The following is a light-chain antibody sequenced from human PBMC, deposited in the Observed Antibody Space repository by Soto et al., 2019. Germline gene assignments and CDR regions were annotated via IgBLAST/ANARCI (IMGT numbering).Light chain of an antibody. CDR3: QQFGSSPWT. Sequence: EIVLTQSPGTLSLSPGERATVSCRASQGVSGNYLAWYQHKPGQAPRLLIYGASSRATGIPDRFSGSGSGTDFTLTISRLEPEDFAVYYCQQFGSSPWTFGQGTKVEIK. CDR1: QGVSGNY. V-gene: IGKV3-20*01. J-gene: IGKJ1*01. CDR2: GAS.